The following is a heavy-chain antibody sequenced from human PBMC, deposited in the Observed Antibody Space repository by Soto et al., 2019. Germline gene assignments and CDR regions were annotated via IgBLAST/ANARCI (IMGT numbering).Heavy chain of an antibody. CDR2: ISSDGTNK. CDR3: AKDQTYYG. Sequence: QVQLVESGGDAVQPGRSLRLSCTASGFSFTAYGMHWVRQAPGKGLEWVALISSDGTNKQYIDSVRGRFFVSRDNSMNTLYLQMDNLRGGDTAVYYGAKDQTYYG. V-gene: IGHV3-30*18. CDR1: GFSFTAYG. J-gene: IGHJ6*01.